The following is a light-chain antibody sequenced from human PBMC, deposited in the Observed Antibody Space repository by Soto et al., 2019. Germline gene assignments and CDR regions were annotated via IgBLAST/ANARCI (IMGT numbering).Light chain of an antibody. CDR2: DAS. J-gene: IGKJ4*01. CDR1: QSVSSN. V-gene: IGKV3-11*01. Sequence: EIVLTQSPATLSVSPGERATLSCRASQSVSSNLAWYQQKPGQAPRLLIYDASNRATGIPARFSGSGSGTDFTLAISILEPEDFAVHYRQKRRNWPLTVGGGTKVDIK. CDR3: QKRRNWPLT.